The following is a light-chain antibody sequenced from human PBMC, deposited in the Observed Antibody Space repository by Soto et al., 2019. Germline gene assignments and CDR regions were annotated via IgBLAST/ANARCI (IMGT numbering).Light chain of an antibody. Sequence: QPVLTQPPSVSGAPGQRITIPCTGSSSNIGTVYDVHWYQQLPGTAPRLLIYVNNNRPPGVPDRFSGSKSGTSASLTITGLQVDDEGDYYCQSYDSSLSGWVFGGGTKVTVL. CDR3: QSYDSSLSGWV. CDR1: SSNIGTVYD. CDR2: VNN. V-gene: IGLV1-40*01. J-gene: IGLJ3*02.